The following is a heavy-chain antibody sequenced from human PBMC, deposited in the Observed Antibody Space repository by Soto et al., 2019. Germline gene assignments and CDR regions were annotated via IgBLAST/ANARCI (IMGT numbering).Heavy chain of an antibody. CDR3: ARDGISNYDILTGYPPDFDI. V-gene: IGHV4-30-4*01. J-gene: IGHJ3*02. Sequence: PSETLSLTCTVSGGSISSGDYYWSWIRQPPGKGLEWIGYIYYSGSTYYNPSLKGRVTISVDTSKNQFSLKLSSVTAADTAVYYCARDGISNYDILTGYPPDFDIWGQGTMVTVSS. D-gene: IGHD3-9*01. CDR2: IYYSGST. CDR1: GGSISSGDYY.